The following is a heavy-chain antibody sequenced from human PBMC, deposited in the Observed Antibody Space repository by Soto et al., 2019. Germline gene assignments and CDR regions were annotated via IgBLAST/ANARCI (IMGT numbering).Heavy chain of an antibody. CDR2: IYYSGST. CDR1: GGSVSSGSYY. CDR3: ARVVVVAATLSYDY. D-gene: IGHD2-15*01. Sequence: SETLSLTCTVSGGSVSSGSYYWSWIRQPPGKGLEWIGYIYYSGSTNYNPSLKSRVTISVDTSKNQFSLKLSSVTAADTAVYYCARVVVVAATLSYDYWGQGTLVTVSS. V-gene: IGHV4-61*01. J-gene: IGHJ4*02.